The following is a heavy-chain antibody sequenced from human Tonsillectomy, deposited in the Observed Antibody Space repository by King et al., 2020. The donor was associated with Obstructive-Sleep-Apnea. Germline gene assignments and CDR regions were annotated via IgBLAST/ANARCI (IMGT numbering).Heavy chain of an antibody. V-gene: IGHV4-61*01. D-gene: IGHD2-21*02. CDR2: ICYSGST. CDR3: AREGLGDLGAFDI. J-gene: IGHJ3*02. Sequence: VQLQESGPGLVKPSETLSLTCSVSGGSVSSGSYYWSWIRQPPGNGLGWIGYICYSGSTNYNPSLKSLVIISVDPSKNQFSLKLSAVTSAAPAVYYCAREGLGDLGAFDIWGQGTMVTVSS. CDR1: GGSVSSGSYY.